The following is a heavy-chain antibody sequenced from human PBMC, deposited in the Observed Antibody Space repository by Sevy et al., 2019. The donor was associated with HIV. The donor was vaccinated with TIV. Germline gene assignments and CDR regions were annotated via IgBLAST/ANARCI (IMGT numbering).Heavy chain of an antibody. CDR3: AKEALYYYDSERHYDDAFDM. CDR1: GFTFSSHY. V-gene: IGHV3-7*04. D-gene: IGHD3-22*01. Sequence: GGSLRLSCAASGFTFSSHYMSWVRQAPGKGLEWVANIKQDGSDKFYVESVKGRFTISRENAKNSLYLQLSSLRAEDTAMYFCAKEALYYYDSERHYDDAFDMWGPGTMVTVSS. J-gene: IGHJ3*02. CDR2: IKQDGSDK.